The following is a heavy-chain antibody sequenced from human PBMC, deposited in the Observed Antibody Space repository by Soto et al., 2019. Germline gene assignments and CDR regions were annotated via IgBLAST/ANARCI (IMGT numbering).Heavy chain of an antibody. CDR2: IKPDGSDL. CDR3: TRAGGSYYFDF. CDR1: GFTFSSLW. Sequence: EVQLVESGGGLVLPGGSLRLSCAASGFTFSSLWMSWVRQAPGKGLEWVANIKPDGSDLYYVESVKGRFTISRDNARNSLYLQMNSLRGDDTAVYYCTRAGGSYYFDFWGQGTLVTVSA. J-gene: IGHJ4*02. V-gene: IGHV3-7*01. D-gene: IGHD3-10*01.